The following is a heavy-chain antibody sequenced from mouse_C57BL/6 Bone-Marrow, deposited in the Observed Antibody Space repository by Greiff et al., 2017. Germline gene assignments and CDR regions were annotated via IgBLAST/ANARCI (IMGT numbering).Heavy chain of an antibody. CDR1: GFNIKDDY. CDR2: IDPENGDT. D-gene: IGHD1-1*01. V-gene: IGHV14-4*01. J-gene: IGHJ3*01. CDR3: TTLLHGSSSEGFAY. Sequence: EVQLQQSGAELVRPGASVKLSCTASGFNIKDDYMHWVKQRPEQGLEWIGWIDPENGDTAYASKFQGKATITADTSSNTAYLQLSSLTSEDTTAYYCTTLLHGSSSEGFAYWGQGTLVTVSA.